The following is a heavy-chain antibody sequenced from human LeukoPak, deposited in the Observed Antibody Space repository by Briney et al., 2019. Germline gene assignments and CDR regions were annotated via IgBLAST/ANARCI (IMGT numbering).Heavy chain of an antibody. V-gene: IGHV1-2*02. CDR3: ARRFPLDYYYGMDV. Sequence: ASVKVSCKAFGYTFTGYYMHWVRQAPGQGLEWMGWINPNSGGTNYAQKFQGRVTMTRDTSISTAYMELSRLRSDDTAVYYCARRFPLDYYYGMDVWGQGTTVTVSS. J-gene: IGHJ6*02. D-gene: IGHD2-21*01. CDR2: INPNSGGT. CDR1: GYTFTGYY.